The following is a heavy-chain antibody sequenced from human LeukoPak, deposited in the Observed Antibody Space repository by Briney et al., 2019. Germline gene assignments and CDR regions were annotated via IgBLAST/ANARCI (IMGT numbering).Heavy chain of an antibody. CDR1: GGSFSGYY. D-gene: IGHD6-19*01. V-gene: IGHV4-34*01. Sequence: PSETLSLTCAVYGGSFSGYYWAWIRQSPGKGLEWIGQINHSGSTNYNPSLKSRVTISVDTSKNQFSLKVSSVTAADTAIYYCAREREESGAWYERPHFVCWGQGALVTDSS. CDR3: AREREESGAWYERPHFVC. CDR2: INHSGST. J-gene: IGHJ4*02.